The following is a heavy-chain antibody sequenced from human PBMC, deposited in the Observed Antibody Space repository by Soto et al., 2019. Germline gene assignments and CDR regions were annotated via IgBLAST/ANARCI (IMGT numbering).Heavy chain of an antibody. Sequence: GGSLRLSCAASGFTFSSYSLNWVRQAPGKGLEWVSYISSRGSSIYYADSVRGRFSISRDDAKNSLYLQMNSLRDEDTAVYYCARGGGATYFYDRSGLSYSFDFWGQGXLVTVSS. V-gene: IGHV3-48*02. CDR1: GFTFSSYS. CDR3: ARGGGATYFYDRSGLSYSFDF. D-gene: IGHD3-22*01. CDR2: ISSRGSSI. J-gene: IGHJ4*02.